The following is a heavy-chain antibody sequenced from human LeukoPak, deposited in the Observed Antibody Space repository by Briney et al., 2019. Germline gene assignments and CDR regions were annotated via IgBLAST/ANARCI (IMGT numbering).Heavy chain of an antibody. CDR3: ARAVSIAAAGHFDY. CDR2: ISSSSSTI. V-gene: IGHV3-48*01. J-gene: IGHJ4*02. D-gene: IGHD6-13*01. CDR1: GFTFSSHS. Sequence: GGSLRLSCAASGFTFSSHSMNWVRQAPGKGLEWVSYISSSSSTIYYADSVKGRFTISRDNVKNSLYLQMNSLRAEDTAVYYCARAVSIAAAGHFDYWGQGTLVTVSS.